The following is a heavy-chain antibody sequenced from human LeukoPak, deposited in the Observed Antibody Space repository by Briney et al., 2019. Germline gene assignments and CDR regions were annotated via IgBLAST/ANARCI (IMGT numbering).Heavy chain of an antibody. CDR1: GGSIDNYY. J-gene: IGHJ4*02. Sequence: SETLSLTCTVSGGSIDNYYWSWIRQPPGKGLEWIGYIYYSGSTNYNPSLKSRVTISVDTSKNQFSLKLSSVTAADTAVYYCARGATNIAAAVTDWGQGTLVTVSS. CDR3: ARGATNIAAAVTD. CDR2: IYYSGST. D-gene: IGHD6-13*01. V-gene: IGHV4-59*01.